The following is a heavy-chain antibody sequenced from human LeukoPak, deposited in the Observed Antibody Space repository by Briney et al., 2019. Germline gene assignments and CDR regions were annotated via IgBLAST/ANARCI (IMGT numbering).Heavy chain of an antibody. CDR2: IYYSGST. CDR3: ARVAVLRCIDY. CDR1: GGSISSGGYY. V-gene: IGHV4-31*03. J-gene: IGHJ4*02. Sequence: SQTLSLTCTVSGGSISSGGYYWSWIRQHPGKGLEWIGYIYYSGSTYYNPSLKSRVTISVDTSKNQFSLKLSSVTAADTAAYYCARVAVLRCIDYWGQGTLVTVSS. D-gene: IGHD4-17*01.